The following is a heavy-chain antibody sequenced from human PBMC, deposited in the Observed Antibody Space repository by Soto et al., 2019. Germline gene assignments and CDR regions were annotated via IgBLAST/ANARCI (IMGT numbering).Heavy chain of an antibody. CDR2: ISASDGST. V-gene: IGHV1-18*01. D-gene: IGHD3-10*01. CDR1: GYAFSFG. CDR3: ATYYFGSGSYYRFDN. J-gene: IGHJ4*02. Sequence: APVNVSCQASGYAFSFGFSWVRQAPGQGLEWMGWISASDGSTNSAQKCHGRISLTTNTSTNTAYMHLLSLTSDDTAVYFCATYYFGSGSYYRFDNWGQGTLVTVSS.